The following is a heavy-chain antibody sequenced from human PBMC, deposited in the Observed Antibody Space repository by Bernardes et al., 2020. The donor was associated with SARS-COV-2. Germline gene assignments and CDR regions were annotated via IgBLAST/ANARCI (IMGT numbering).Heavy chain of an antibody. Sequence: GGSLSLSCAASGFTFSRYAMSWVRLAPGKGLECVSSISRSGDTTFYAGSVKGRFAISRDNVKNTLDLQMNSLGTDDTAVYYCAKDLRANTFASDWYFDLWGRGILVTVSS. D-gene: IGHD2-21*01. CDR2: ISRSGDTT. CDR1: GFTFSRYA. J-gene: IGHJ2*01. CDR3: AKDLRANTFASDWYFDL. V-gene: IGHV3-23*01.